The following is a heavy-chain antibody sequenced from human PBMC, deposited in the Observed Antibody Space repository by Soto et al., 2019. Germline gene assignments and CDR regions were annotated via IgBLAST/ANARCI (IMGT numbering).Heavy chain of an antibody. CDR3: AGEQWLKGHYYYGMDV. Sequence: QVQLVESGGGVVQPGRSLRLSCAASGFTFSSYGMHWVRQAPGKGLEWVAVISYDGSNKYYADSVKGRFTISRDNSKNTLYLQMNSLRAEDTAVYYCAGEQWLKGHYYYGMDVWGQGTTVTVSS. CDR2: ISYDGSNK. J-gene: IGHJ6*02. CDR1: GFTFSSYG. D-gene: IGHD6-19*01. V-gene: IGHV3-30*03.